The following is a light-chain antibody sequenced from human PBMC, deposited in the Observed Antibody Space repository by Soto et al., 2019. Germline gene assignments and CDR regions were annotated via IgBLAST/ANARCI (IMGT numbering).Light chain of an antibody. CDR1: QNVNNN. Sequence: EIVMTQSPVTLSMSPGERAALSCRASQNVNNNLAWYQQKPGQAPRLLIYGVSARGTGVPARFSGSGSGTEFTFTISSLQSEDFAVYYCQQYSKWPPTFGPGTRLEIK. V-gene: IGKV3-15*01. CDR3: QQYSKWPPT. J-gene: IGKJ5*01. CDR2: GVS.